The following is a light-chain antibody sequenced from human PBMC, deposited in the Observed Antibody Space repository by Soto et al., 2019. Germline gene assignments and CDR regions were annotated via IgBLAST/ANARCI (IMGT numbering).Light chain of an antibody. Sequence: EIVMTQSPATLSVSPGERATLSCRASQSLNDNLAWYQQKPGQAPRLLIYRASTRATGVPARFSASGSGTEFTLTISRLEPEDFAVYYCQQYGSSPRYTFGQGTKVDIK. CDR3: QQYGSSPRYT. V-gene: IGKV3-15*01. CDR2: RAS. CDR1: QSLNDN. J-gene: IGKJ2*01.